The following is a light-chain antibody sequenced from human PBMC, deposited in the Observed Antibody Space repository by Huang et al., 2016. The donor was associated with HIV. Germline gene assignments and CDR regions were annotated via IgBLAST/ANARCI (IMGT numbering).Light chain of an antibody. CDR3: QQYDNLRFT. CDR2: DAS. J-gene: IGKJ3*01. V-gene: IGKV1-33*01. Sequence: DIQMTQSPSSLSASVGDRVTITCQARQDISNYLNWYQHKPGKTPKLLIDDASNLETGVPSRFSGSGSGTDFTFTISSLQPEDIATYYCQQYDNLRFTFGPGTKVDIK. CDR1: QDISNY.